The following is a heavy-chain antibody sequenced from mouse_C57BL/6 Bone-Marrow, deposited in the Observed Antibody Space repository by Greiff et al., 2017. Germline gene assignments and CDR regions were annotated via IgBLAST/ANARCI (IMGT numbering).Heavy chain of an antibody. CDR2: IDPSDSYT. Sequence: QVQLQQPGAELVKPGASVKLSCKASGYTFTSYWMQWVKQRPGQGLEWIGEIDPSDSYTNYNQKFKGKATLTVDTSSSTAYMQLSSLTSEDSAVYYCARERGFFITTVVGVDYWGQGTTLTVSS. CDR1: GYTFTSYW. V-gene: IGHV1-50*01. D-gene: IGHD1-1*01. CDR3: ARERGFFITTVVGVDY. J-gene: IGHJ2*01.